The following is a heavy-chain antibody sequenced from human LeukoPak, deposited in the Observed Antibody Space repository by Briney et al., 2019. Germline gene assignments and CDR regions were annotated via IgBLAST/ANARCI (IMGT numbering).Heavy chain of an antibody. D-gene: IGHD2-15*01. V-gene: IGHV4-59*01. CDR3: AREVGYCSDGSCYSYFDY. J-gene: IGHJ4*02. CDR1: GGSISSYY. Sequence: KSSETLSLTCTVSGGSISSYYWSWIRQPPGKGLEWIGYIYYSGSTNCNASLTNRVTISVDTSKNQFSLKLSSVTAADTAVYYCAREVGYCSDGSCYSYFDYWGQGTLVTVSS. CDR2: IYYSGST.